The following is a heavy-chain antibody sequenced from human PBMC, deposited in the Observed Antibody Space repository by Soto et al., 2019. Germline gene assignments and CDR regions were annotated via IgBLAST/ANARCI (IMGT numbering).Heavy chain of an antibody. J-gene: IGHJ6*02. V-gene: IGHV4-59*08. D-gene: IGHD3-22*01. CDR2: IYYSGST. CDR1: GVSLTSHY. Sequence: TSETLSLTCRVSGVSLTSHYWTWIRQSPGKGLEWIGHIYYSGSTNYSPSLKSRLTMSIDTPSNQFSLNLSSVTAADTAIYYCARLRDRSGTASIYNGMDVWGPGTMVTVSS. CDR3: ARLRDRSGTASIYNGMDV.